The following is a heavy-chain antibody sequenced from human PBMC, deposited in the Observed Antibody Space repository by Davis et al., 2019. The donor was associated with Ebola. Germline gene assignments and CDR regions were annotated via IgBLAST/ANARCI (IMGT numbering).Heavy chain of an antibody. Sequence: GESLKISCAASGFTFSSYWMHWVRQAPVKGLVWVSRINSDGSSTSYADSVKCRFTISRDNANNTLYPQMDSLRAEDKAVYYCAKFEYYHVSTGLYNSLDYWGRGTLVTVSS. CDR2: INSDGSST. D-gene: IGHD3-9*01. V-gene: IGHV3-74*01. J-gene: IGHJ4*02. CDR1: GFTFSSYW. CDR3: AKFEYYHVSTGLYNSLDY.